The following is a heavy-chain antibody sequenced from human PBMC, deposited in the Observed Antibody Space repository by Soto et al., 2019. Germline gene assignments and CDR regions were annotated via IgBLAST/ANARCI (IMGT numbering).Heavy chain of an antibody. Sequence: QVQLQQWGAGLLKSSETLSLTCAVYGGSFSGYYWKWLRQPPGEGLAWIGKIDQNGSTNYIPSLKCRFIMSVNTSKSLFLFKDTFVTDMETAVDLCSGCRDTVDCGVWNWFDLWCQGTLVTVSS. V-gene: IGHV4-34*01. D-gene: IGHD3-10*01. CDR2: IDQNGST. CDR3: SGCRDTVDCGVWNWFDL. J-gene: IGHJ5*02. CDR1: GGSFSGYY.